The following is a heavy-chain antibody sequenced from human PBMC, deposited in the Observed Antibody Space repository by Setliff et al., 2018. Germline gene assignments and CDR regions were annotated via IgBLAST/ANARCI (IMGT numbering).Heavy chain of an antibody. Sequence: SGPTLVNPTQTLALTCSFSGFSLSTSGVGVGWIRQPPGKALEWLALIYWNDDKRYSPSLKSRLTITKDTSKNQVVLTMTNMDPVDTATYYCAHIAGGGNSPRHDYWGQGTLVTVSS. J-gene: IGHJ4*02. CDR2: IYWNDDK. V-gene: IGHV2-5*01. CDR1: GFSLSTSGVG. CDR3: AHIAGGGNSPRHDY. D-gene: IGHD2-21*01.